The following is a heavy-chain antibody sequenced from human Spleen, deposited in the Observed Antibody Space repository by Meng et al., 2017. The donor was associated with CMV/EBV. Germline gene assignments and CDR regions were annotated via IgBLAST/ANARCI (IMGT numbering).Heavy chain of an antibody. CDR1: GGSISSSSYY. Sequence: GSLRLSCTVYGGSISSSSYYWGWIRQPPGKGLEWTGSIYYSGSTYYNPSIKSRVSISVDTSKDQFSLKLSSVTAADTAVYYCARVGITPRGEYNLFDPWGQGTRVTVSS. CDR3: ARVGITPRGEYNLFDP. D-gene: IGHD6-6*01. J-gene: IGHJ5*02. V-gene: IGHV4-39*07. CDR2: IYYSGST.